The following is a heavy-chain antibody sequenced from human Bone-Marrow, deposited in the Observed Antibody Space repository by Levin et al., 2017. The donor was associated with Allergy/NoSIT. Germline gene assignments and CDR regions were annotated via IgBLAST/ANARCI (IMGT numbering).Heavy chain of an antibody. V-gene: IGHV3-23*01. D-gene: IGHD4-17*01. Sequence: LSLTCAGSGFTFNRHAMNWVRRAPGKGLEWVSAISSSGDDTYYADSVKGRFTISRDNSKNTLYLQMKSLRPDDTAVYYCSKEGATVTTRGDYWGQGTLVTVSS. CDR1: GFTFNRHA. CDR2: ISSSGDDT. CDR3: SKEGATVTTRGDY. J-gene: IGHJ4*02.